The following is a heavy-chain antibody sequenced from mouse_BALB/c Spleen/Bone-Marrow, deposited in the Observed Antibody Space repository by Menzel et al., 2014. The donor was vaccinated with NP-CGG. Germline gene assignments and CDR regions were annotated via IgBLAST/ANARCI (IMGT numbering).Heavy chain of an antibody. CDR1: GYTFTSYT. CDR3: AREYGNYRFAY. J-gene: IGHJ3*01. D-gene: IGHD2-10*02. CDR2: INPSSGYT. V-gene: IGHV1-4*02. Sequence: QVQLQQSAAELARPGASVKMSCKASGYTFTSYTMHWVKQRPGQGLEWIGYINPSSGYTEYNQKFKDKTTLTADKSSSTAYMQLSSLTSEDSAVYYCAREYGNYRFAYWDQRTLITVSA.